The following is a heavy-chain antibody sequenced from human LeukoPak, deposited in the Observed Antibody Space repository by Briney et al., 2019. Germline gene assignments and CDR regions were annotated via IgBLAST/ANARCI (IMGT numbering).Heavy chain of an antibody. Sequence: GGSLRLSCAASTLTFSDYSLNWVRQAPRKGLEWVSSISSSSRHIYYGDSVKGRFTISRDNAKNLLHLQMNSLRAEDTAVYYCASSHIPTGQGWLFYYYMDVWGKGTTVTVSS. V-gene: IGHV3-21*01. CDR3: ASSHIPTGQGWLFYYYMDV. D-gene: IGHD1-1*01. CDR1: TLTFSDYS. CDR2: ISSSSRHI. J-gene: IGHJ6*03.